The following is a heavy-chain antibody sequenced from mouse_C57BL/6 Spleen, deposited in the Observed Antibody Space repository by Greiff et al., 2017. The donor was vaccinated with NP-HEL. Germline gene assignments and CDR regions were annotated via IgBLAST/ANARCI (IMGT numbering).Heavy chain of an antibody. CDR3: ARSTTVVDFDY. Sequence: EVKLMESGGGLVKPGGSLKLSCAASGFTFSDYGMHWVRQAPEKGLEWVAYISSGSSTIYYADTVKGRFTISRDNAKNTLFLQMTSLRSEDTAMYYCARSTTVVDFDYWGQGTTLTVSS. CDR2: ISSGSSTI. J-gene: IGHJ2*01. V-gene: IGHV5-17*01. CDR1: GFTFSDYG. D-gene: IGHD1-1*01.